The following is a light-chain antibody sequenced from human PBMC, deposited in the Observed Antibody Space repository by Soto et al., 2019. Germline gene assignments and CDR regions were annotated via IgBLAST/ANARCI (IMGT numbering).Light chain of an antibody. CDR2: TAS. CDR1: QDIGNW. Sequence: DIQMTQSPSSLSASVGDRVTITCLASQDIGNWLAWFQQKPGKAPKSLIYTASNLHSGVPSRFSGSGSGTDFTLTISGLQSEDSATYYCQQYKSYPINCDKGKRREIK. J-gene: IGKJ5*01. CDR3: QQYKSYPIN. V-gene: IGKV1D-16*01.